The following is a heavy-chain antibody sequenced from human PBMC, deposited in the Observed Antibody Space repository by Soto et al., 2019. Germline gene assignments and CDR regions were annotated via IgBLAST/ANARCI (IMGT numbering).Heavy chain of an antibody. CDR3: ARVALERQRGDY. CDR2: IIPILGIA. Sequence: QVQLVQSGAEVKKPGSSVKVSCKASGGTFSRYTISWVRQAPGQGLEWMGRIIPILGIANYAQKFQGRVTITAYKSTSTAYMELSSLRSEDTAVYYCARVALERQRGDYWGQGTLVTVSS. CDR1: GGTFSRYT. D-gene: IGHD1-1*01. V-gene: IGHV1-69*02. J-gene: IGHJ4*02.